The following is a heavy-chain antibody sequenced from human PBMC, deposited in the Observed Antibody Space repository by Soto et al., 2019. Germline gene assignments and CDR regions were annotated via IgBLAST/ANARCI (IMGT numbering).Heavy chain of an antibody. Sequence: GSLRLSCAASGFTVSSNYMSWVRQAPGKGLEWVSVIYSGGSIYYADSVKGRFTISRDNSKNTLYLQMNSLRAEDTAVYYCAKDQAFYSNYPTPFDYWGQGTLVTVSS. V-gene: IGHV3-53*01. D-gene: IGHD4-4*01. J-gene: IGHJ4*02. CDR3: AKDQAFYSNYPTPFDY. CDR2: IYSGGSI. CDR1: GFTVSSNY.